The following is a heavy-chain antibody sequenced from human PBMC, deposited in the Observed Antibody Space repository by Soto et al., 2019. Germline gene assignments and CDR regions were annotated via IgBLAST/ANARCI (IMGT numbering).Heavy chain of an antibody. CDR2: IDQDGSAK. CDR3: AREYSGYETPRENDY. J-gene: IGHJ4*02. Sequence: GGSLRLSCAASTFTFSNYWMSWVRQAPGKGLEWVANIDQDGSAKYYVDSVKGRFTISRDNAKNLLYLQMSSLRVEDTAVYYCAREYSGYETPRENDYWGQGTLVTSPQ. V-gene: IGHV3-7*05. D-gene: IGHD5-12*01. CDR1: TFTFSNYW.